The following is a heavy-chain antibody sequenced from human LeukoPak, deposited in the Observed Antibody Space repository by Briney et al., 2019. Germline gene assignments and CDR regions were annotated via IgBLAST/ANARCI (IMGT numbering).Heavy chain of an antibody. Sequence: ASVNVSCKASGYTFTSYDINWVRQATGQGLEWMGWMNPNSGNTGYAQKFQGRVTMTRNTSISTAYMELSSLRSEDTAVYYCARMMYYDFWSGYPVYYYYGMDVWGQGTTVTVSS. D-gene: IGHD3-3*01. J-gene: IGHJ6*02. CDR3: ARMMYYDFWSGYPVYYYYGMDV. V-gene: IGHV1-8*01. CDR2: MNPNSGNT. CDR1: GYTFTSYD.